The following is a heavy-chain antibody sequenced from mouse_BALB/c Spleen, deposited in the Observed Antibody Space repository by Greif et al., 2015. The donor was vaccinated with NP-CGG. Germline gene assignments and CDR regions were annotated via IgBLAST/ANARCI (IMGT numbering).Heavy chain of an antibody. Sequence: EVQVVESGGGLVQPGGSMKLSCVASGFTFSNYWMNWVRQSPEKGLEWVAEIRLKTNNYATHYAESVKGRFTISRDDSKSSVYLQMNNLRAEDTVIYYCTRETTATWYFDVWGAGTTVTVSS. J-gene: IGHJ1*01. D-gene: IGHD1-2*01. CDR1: GFTFSNYW. CDR2: IRLKTNNYAT. CDR3: TRETTATWYFDV. V-gene: IGHV6-6*02.